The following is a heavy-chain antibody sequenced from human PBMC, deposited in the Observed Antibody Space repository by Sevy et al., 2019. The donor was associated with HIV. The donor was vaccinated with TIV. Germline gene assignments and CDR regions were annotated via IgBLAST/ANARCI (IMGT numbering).Heavy chain of an antibody. V-gene: IGHV1-24*01. Sequence: ASVKVSCKVSGYTLIEFYMHWVRQAPGKGLEWMGGFDPEDGETIYAQRFHGRVTMTEDTSTDTAYMELSSLRSEDTAVYYCATGLSGEYVGCSSCYSDYFAYWGQGTLVTVSS. CDR1: GYTLIEFY. J-gene: IGHJ4*02. CDR2: FDPEDGET. D-gene: IGHD2-15*01. CDR3: ATGLSGEYVGCSSCYSDYFAY.